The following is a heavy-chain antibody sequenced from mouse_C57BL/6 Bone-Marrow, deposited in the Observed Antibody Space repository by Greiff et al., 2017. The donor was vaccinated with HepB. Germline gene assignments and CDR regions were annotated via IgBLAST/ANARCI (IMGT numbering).Heavy chain of an antibody. V-gene: IGHV1-59*01. Sequence: QVQLQQPGAELVRPGASVKLSCKASGYTFTSYWMHWVKQRPGQGLEWIGVIDPSDSYTNYNQKFKGKATLTVDTSSSTAYMQLSSLTSEDSAVYDCARGRRYDSSSFFDYWGQGTTLTVSS. CDR3: ARGRRYDSSSFFDY. J-gene: IGHJ2*01. CDR1: GYTFTSYW. CDR2: IDPSDSYT. D-gene: IGHD1-1*01.